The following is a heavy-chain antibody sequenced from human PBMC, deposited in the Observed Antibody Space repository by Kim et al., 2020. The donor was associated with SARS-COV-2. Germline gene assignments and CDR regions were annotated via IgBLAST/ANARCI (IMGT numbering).Heavy chain of an antibody. V-gene: IGHV3-48*03. CDR2: ISSSGSTI. Sequence: GGSLRLSCAASGFTFSSYEMNWVRQAPGKGLEWVSYISSSGSTIYYADSVKGRFTISRDNAKNSLYLQMNSLRAEDTAVYYCARRTYCSSTSCYAVGSDYGMDVWGQGTTVTVSS. D-gene: IGHD2-2*01. CDR1: GFTFSSYE. CDR3: ARRTYCSSTSCYAVGSDYGMDV. J-gene: IGHJ6*02.